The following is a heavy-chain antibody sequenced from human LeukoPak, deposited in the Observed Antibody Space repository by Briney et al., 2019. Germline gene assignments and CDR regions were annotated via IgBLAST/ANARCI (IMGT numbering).Heavy chain of an antibody. D-gene: IGHD3-10*01. J-gene: IGHJ4*02. CDR3: AKPRKAYYYGSGRYDPFDY. CDR2: ISSSGSTI. Sequence: GGSLRLSCAASGFTFSDYYMSWIRQAPGKGLEWVSYISSSGSTIYYADSVKGRFTISRDNAKNSLYLQMNSLRAEDTAVYYCAKPRKAYYYGSGRYDPFDYWGQGTLVTVSS. CDR1: GFTFSDYY. V-gene: IGHV3-11*01.